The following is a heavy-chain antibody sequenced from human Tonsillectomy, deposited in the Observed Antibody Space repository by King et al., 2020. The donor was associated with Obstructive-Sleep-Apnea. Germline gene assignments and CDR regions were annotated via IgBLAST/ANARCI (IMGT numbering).Heavy chain of an antibody. CDR2: IYYRGST. Sequence: QLQESGPGLVKPSQTLSLTCTVSGGSISSGGYYWSWIRQHPGKGLEWIGYIYYRGSTFYNPSLKSRLTISVDTSKNQFSLKLSSVIAADTAVYYCAGGYYQPGEWYFDLWGRGTLVTVSS. CDR3: AGGYYQPGEWYFDL. V-gene: IGHV4-31*03. CDR1: GGSISSGGYY. J-gene: IGHJ2*01. D-gene: IGHD2-2*01.